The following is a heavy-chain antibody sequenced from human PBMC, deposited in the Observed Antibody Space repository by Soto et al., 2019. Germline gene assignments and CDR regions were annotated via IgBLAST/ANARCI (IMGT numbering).Heavy chain of an antibody. J-gene: IGHJ6*02. D-gene: IGHD2-21*01. Sequence: ASVKVSCKASGYTFTGYYVRWVREAPGQGLEWMGWINPETGGTSYAQKFQGRVTLSRDTSINTAYLELSSLRFDDAAVYFCARERFQVISDGMDVWGQGTTVTVSS. V-gene: IGHV1-2*02. CDR3: ARERFQVISDGMDV. CDR2: INPETGGT. CDR1: GYTFTGYY.